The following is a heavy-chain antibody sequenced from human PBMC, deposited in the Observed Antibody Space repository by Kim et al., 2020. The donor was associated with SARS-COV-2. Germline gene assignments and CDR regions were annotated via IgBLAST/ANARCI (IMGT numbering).Heavy chain of an antibody. CDR2: ISSSSSTI. V-gene: IGHV3-48*02. CDR3: ARDWDYDFWSGYSYSFDY. D-gene: IGHD3-3*01. Sequence: GGSLRLSCAASGFTFSSYSMNWVRQAPGKGLEWVSFISSSSSTIYYADSVKGRFTISRDNAKNSLYLQMNSLRDEDTAVYYCARDWDYDFWSGYSYSFDYWGQGTLVTVSS. J-gene: IGHJ4*02. CDR1: GFTFSSYS.